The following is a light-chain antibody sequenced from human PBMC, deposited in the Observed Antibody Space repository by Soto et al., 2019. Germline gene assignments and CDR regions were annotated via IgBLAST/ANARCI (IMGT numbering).Light chain of an antibody. J-gene: IGKJ2*01. V-gene: IGKV2-24*01. CDR1: QSLVHSDGNTY. CDR3: QQRSNWPRT. Sequence: DIVLTQTPLSSPVTLGQPASISCRSSQSLVHSDGNTYLSWLQQRPGQPPRLLIYKISNRFSGVPDRFSGSGSGTDFTLTISSLEPEDIAVYYCQQRSNWPRTFGQGTKLEIK. CDR2: KIS.